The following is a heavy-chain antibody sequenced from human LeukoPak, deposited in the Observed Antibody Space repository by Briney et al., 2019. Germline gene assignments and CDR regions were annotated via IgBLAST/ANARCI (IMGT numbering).Heavy chain of an antibody. J-gene: IGHJ4*02. CDR3: ARALKAFDC. Sequence: GGSLRLSCAASGGTFSSYNMHWVRQAPGKGLEWVSSISSGGHYIYYADSVKGRFTNSRDNAKNSLYLQVNSLRAEDTAVYYCARALKAFDCWGQGTLVTVSS. V-gene: IGHV3-21*01. CDR1: GGTFSSYN. CDR2: ISSGGHYI.